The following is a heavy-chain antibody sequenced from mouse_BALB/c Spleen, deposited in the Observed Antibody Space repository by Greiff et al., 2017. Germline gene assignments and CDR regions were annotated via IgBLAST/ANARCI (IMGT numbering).Heavy chain of an antibody. CDR1: GFTFSDYY. Sequence: EVKVEESGGGLVKPGGSLKLSCAASGFTFSDYYMYWVRQTPEKRLEWVATISDGGSYTYYPDSVKGRFTISRDNAKNNLYLQMSSLKSEDTAMYYCARDHGLDYWGQGTSVTVSS. J-gene: IGHJ4*01. D-gene: IGHD2-2*01. CDR3: ARDHGLDY. CDR2: ISDGGSYT. V-gene: IGHV5-4*02.